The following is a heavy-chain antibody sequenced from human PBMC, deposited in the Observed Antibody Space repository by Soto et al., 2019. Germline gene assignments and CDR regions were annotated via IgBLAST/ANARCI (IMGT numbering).Heavy chain of an antibody. D-gene: IGHD3-3*01. V-gene: IGHV4-59*01. Sequence: SETLSLTCTVAGASISNYYWSLIRQPQGKGLEWIGYIYYSGSTNYNPSLNSRVTISVDTSKNQFSLKLSSVTAADTAVYYCARTTTFGVVNGWFDPRGEGTLVTGSS. J-gene: IGHJ5*02. CDR1: GASISNYY. CDR2: IYYSGST. CDR3: ARTTTFGVVNGWFDP.